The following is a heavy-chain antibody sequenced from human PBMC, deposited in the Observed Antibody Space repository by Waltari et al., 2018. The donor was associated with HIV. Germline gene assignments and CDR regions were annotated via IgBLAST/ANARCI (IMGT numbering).Heavy chain of an antibody. Sequence: EVELVGSGGGLVHPGGSLRLSCVGSAVTFTTPGLNWVRQAPGKGLEWVSFVAGTPGHAYYADSVKDRFTISRDNAQNSAFLQMNSLRVEDTAIYYCVKSVDYFRFDVWDQGTLVTVSS. CDR1: AVTFTTPG. D-gene: IGHD4-17*01. J-gene: IGHJ4*02. CDR3: VKSVDYFRFDV. CDR2: VAGTPGHA. V-gene: IGHV3-48*04.